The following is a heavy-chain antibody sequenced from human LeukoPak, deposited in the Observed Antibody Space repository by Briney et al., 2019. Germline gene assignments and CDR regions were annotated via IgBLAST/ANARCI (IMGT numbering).Heavy chain of an antibody. V-gene: IGHV3-48*01. J-gene: IGHJ4*02. CDR1: GFTFSSYS. CDR3: AKDTGSGSLDY. CDR2: ISSSSSTI. D-gene: IGHD1-26*01. Sequence: GGSLRLSCAASGFTFSSYSMNWVRQAPGKGLEWVSYISSSSSTIYYADSVKGRFTISRDNAKNSLYLQMNSLRAEDMALYYCAKDTGSGSLDYWGQGTLVTVSS.